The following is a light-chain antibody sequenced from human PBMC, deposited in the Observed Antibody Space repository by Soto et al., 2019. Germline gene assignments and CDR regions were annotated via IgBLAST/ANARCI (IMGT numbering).Light chain of an antibody. J-gene: IGKJ2*01. CDR3: QQRSNSYT. V-gene: IGKV3-11*01. CDR2: DAS. CDR1: QSVSSY. Sequence: EIVLTQSPATLSLSPGERATHSCRASQSVSSYLAWYRQKPGQAPRLLIYDASNRATGIPARFSGSGSGTDFTLTISSLEPEDFAVYYCQQRSNSYTFGQGTKLEIK.